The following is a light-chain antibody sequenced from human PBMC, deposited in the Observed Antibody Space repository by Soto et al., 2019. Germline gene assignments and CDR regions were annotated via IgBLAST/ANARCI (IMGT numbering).Light chain of an antibody. J-gene: IGKJ5*01. CDR3: QQYGSSPIT. V-gene: IGKV3D-20*01. CDR2: DAS. CDR1: QSVSSSY. Sequence: IVLTQSPATLSLSPGERATLSCGASQSVSSSYLAWYQQKPGLAPRLPIYDASSRATGIPDRFSGSGSGTDFTLTISRLEPEDFAVYYCQQYGSSPITFGQGTRLEI.